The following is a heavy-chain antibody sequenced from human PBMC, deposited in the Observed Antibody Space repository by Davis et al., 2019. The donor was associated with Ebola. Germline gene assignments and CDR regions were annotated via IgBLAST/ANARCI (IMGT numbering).Heavy chain of an antibody. J-gene: IGHJ4*02. Sequence: SETLSLTCTVSGGSIGSYYWSWIRQPPGKGLEWIGYIYYSGSTNYNPSLKSRVTISVDTSKNQFSLKLNSVTAADTAVYYCARDGHNYSYFDFWGQGTLVTVSS. CDR2: IYYSGST. V-gene: IGHV4-59*01. CDR1: GGSIGSYY. D-gene: IGHD5-24*01. CDR3: ARDGHNYSYFDF.